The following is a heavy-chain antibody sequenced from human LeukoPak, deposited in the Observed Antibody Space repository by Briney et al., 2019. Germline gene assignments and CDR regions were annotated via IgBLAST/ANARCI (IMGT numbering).Heavy chain of an antibody. J-gene: IGHJ6*03. CDR1: GGSISSYY. CDR2: IYYSGST. V-gene: IGHV4-59*12. D-gene: IGHD3-22*01. CDR3: ARENWRAVGYYYYMDV. Sequence: SETLSLTCTVSGGSISSYYWSWIRQPPGKGLEWIGYIYYSGSTNYNPSLKSRVTISVDTSKNQFSLSLSSVTAADTAFYYCARENWRAVGYYYYMDVWGKGTTVTVSS.